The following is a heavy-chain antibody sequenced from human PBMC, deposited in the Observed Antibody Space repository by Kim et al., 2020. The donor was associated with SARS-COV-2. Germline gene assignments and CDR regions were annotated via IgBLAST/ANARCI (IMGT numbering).Heavy chain of an antibody. J-gene: IGHJ6*02. CDR1: GGSISSYY. D-gene: IGHD4-17*01. Sequence: SETLSLTCTVSGGSISSYYWSWIRQPPGKGLEWIGYIYYSGSTNYNPSLKSRVTISVDTSKNQFSLKLSSVTAADTAVYYCATTVTPPYGMDVWGQGTTVTVSS. CDR2: IYYSGST. CDR3: ATTVTPPYGMDV. V-gene: IGHV4-59*01.